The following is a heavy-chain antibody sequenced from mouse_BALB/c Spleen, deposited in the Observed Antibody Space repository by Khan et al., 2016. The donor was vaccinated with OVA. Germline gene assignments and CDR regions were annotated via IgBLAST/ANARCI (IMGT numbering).Heavy chain of an antibody. D-gene: IGHD1-1*01. V-gene: IGHV5-9-3*01. J-gene: IGHJ2*01. Sequence: EVELVESGGGFVKPGGSLKLSCAASGFTFSNYGLSWVHQTPEKRLEWVATISSGGSYTYYPDSVKGRFTISRDNAENDLYLQMSRLRSEDTTMCYCARTTGYYGSGYFDYWGQGTTLTVSS. CDR1: GFTFSNYG. CDR2: ISSGGSYT. CDR3: ARTTGYYGSGYFDY.